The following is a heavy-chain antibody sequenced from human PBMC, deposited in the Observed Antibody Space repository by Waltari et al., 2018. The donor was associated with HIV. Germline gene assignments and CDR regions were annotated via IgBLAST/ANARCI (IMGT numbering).Heavy chain of an antibody. CDR3: ARAPESRGIWDEFDY. CDR1: GFTFSSYS. V-gene: IGHV3-48*04. J-gene: IGHJ4*02. CDR2: ISSSSSTI. Sequence: EVQLVESGGGLVQPGGSLRLSCAASGFTFSSYSMNWVRQAQGKGLEWVSYISSSSSTIYYADSVKGRFTISRDNAKNSLYLQMNSLRAEDTAVYYCARAPESRGIWDEFDYWGQGTLVTVSS. D-gene: IGHD2-15*01.